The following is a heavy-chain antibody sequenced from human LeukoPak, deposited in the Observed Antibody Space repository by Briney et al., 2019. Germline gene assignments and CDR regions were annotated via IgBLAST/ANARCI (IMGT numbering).Heavy chain of an antibody. J-gene: IGHJ6*03. CDR1: GGSISSGSYY. V-gene: IGHV4-61*02. D-gene: IGHD6-6*01. Sequence: SQTLSLTCTVSGGSISSGSYYWSWIRQPAGKGLEWIGRIYTSGSTNYNPSLKSRVTISVDTSKNQFSLKLSSVTAADTAVYYCASVPSIAARNYYYYYMDVWGKGTTVTVSS. CDR2: IYTSGST. CDR3: ASVPSIAARNYYYYYMDV.